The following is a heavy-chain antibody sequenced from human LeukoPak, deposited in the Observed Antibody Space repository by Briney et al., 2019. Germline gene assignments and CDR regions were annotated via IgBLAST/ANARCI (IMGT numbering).Heavy chain of an antibody. CDR1: GYTFTSYD. D-gene: IGHD4-23*01. CDR3: ARGHRSDPVGYYYYYMDV. J-gene: IGHJ6*03. V-gene: IGHV1-8*01. Sequence: ASVKVSCKASGYTFTSYDINWVRQATGQGLEWMGWMNPNSGNTGYAQKFQGRVTMTRNTSISTAYMELSSLRSEDTAVYYCARGHRSDPVGYYYYYMDVWGKGTTVTISS. CDR2: MNPNSGNT.